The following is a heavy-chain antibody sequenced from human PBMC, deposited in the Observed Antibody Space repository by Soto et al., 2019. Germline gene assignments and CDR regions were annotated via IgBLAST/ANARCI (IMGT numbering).Heavy chain of an antibody. D-gene: IGHD3-22*01. CDR3: TTDSYCTMIVGRFDC. CDR1: GFTFTNAW. J-gene: IGHJ4*01. V-gene: IGHV3-15*07. CDR2: IKSKIDGGTT. Sequence: EVQLVESGGGLVKPGESLRLSCAASGFTFTNAWINWVRQAPGKGLEWVGRIKSKIDGGTTDFAAPVKGRSAISSEDSQNLVYLQMTSMKIEYTGVYFCTTDSYCTMIVGRFDCWGHGTLVTVSS.